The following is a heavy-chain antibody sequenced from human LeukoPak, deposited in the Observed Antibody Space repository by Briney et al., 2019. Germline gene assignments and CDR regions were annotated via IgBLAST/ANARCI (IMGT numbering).Heavy chain of an antibody. CDR2: IYSSGST. CDR1: GGSISGYY. CDR3: ARVGYSSSRGVDY. V-gene: IGHV4-59*01. D-gene: IGHD6-13*01. Sequence: PSETLSLTCSVSGGSISGYYWSWIRQPPGKGLEWIGYIYSSGSTNYNPSLKSRVTISVDTSKNQFSLKLSSVTAADTAVYYCARVGYSSSRGVDYWGQGTLVTVSS. J-gene: IGHJ4*02.